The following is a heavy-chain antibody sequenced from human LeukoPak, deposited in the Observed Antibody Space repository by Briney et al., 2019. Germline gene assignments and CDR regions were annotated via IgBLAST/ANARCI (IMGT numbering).Heavy chain of an antibody. CDR1: GFTFSSYS. D-gene: IGHD5-12*01. CDR3: ARDHRGGYTRTNDY. J-gene: IGHJ4*02. V-gene: IGHV3-21*01. CDR2: ISSSSSYI. Sequence: GGSLRLSCAASGFTFSSYSMNWVRQAPGKGLEWVSSISSSSSYIYYADSVKGRFTISRDNAKNSLYLQMNSLRAEDTAVYYCARDHRGGYTRTNDYWGQGTLVTVSS.